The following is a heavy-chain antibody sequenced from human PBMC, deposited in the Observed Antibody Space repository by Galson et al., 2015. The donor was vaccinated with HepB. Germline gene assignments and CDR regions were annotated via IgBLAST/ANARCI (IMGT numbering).Heavy chain of an antibody. J-gene: IGHJ3*02. CDR1: GYTFPTYW. D-gene: IGHD3-22*01. CDR2: IDPSDSYT. V-gene: IGHV5-10-1*01. CDR3: ARHYFDGSVYYSRSAFDI. Sequence: GAEVKKPGESLRISCQGSGYTFPTYWIIWVRQLPGRGLEWMGRIDPSDSYTNYSPSFQGHVTISVDKSISTAYLQWSSLQASDTAMYYCARHYFDGSVYYSRSAFDIWGQGTMVTVSS.